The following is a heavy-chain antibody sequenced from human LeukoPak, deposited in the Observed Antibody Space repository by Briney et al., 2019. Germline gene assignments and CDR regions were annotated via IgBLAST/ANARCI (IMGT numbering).Heavy chain of an antibody. CDR3: ARAKGILTPTDAFDI. CDR2: IYTSGST. CDR1: GGSISSYY. Sequence: SETLSLTCAVSGGSISSYYWSWIRQPAGKGLEWIGRIYTSGSTNYNPSLKSRVTISVDKSKNQFSLKLSSVTAEDTAVYYCARAKGILTPTDAFDIWGQGTMVTVSS. V-gene: IGHV4-4*07. J-gene: IGHJ3*02. D-gene: IGHD3-9*01.